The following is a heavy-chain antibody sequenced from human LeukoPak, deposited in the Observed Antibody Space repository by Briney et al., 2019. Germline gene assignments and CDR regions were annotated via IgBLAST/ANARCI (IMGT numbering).Heavy chain of an antibody. CDR3: TRGSDTIFGVARDGFDS. D-gene: IGHD3-3*01. V-gene: IGHV3-49*03. Sequence: GGSLRLSCTASGFTFGDHAMSWFRQAPGRGLEWVGFIRGKAYGGTTEYAASVKGRFTISRDDSKSTTYLQINSLKTEDTAVYYCTRGSDTIFGVARDGFDSWGQGTLVTVSS. J-gene: IGHJ4*02. CDR1: GFTFGDHA. CDR2: IRGKAYGGTT.